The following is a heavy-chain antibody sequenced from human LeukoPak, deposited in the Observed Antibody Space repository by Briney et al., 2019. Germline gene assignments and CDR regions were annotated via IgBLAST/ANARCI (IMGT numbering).Heavy chain of an antibody. J-gene: IGHJ4*02. D-gene: IGHD4-23*01. CDR2: IYYSGST. V-gene: IGHV4-59*01. CDR3: ARQTTVAYYFDY. Sequence: SETLSLTCTVSGGSISGYYWSWIRQPPGKGLEWIGYIYYSGSTNYNPSLKSRVTISVDTSKNRFSLKLSSVTAADTAVYYCARQTTVAYYFDYWGQGTLVTVSS. CDR1: GGSISGYY.